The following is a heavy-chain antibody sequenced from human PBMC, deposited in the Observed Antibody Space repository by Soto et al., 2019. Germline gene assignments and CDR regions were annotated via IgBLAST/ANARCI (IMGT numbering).Heavy chain of an antibody. J-gene: IGHJ6*02. V-gene: IGHV1-8*01. D-gene: IGHD3-10*01. CDR3: ASGRRPIFGINYHRGMDV. Sequence: ASVKVSFKAFGYTFSSHVCNWGGQATGQGLEWMGWMNPNSGNPDYAQTYQCRVTITRTTSMSTAYADMSSLRSEATAVYYCASGRRPIFGINYHRGMDVWGQGTMVTVSS. CDR1: GYTFSSHV. CDR2: MNPNSGNP.